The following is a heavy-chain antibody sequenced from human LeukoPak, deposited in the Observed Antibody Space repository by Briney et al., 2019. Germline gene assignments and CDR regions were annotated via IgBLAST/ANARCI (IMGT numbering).Heavy chain of an antibody. CDR2: IYYSGST. V-gene: IGHV4-39*01. J-gene: IGHJ4*02. Sequence: PSETLSLTCTVSGGSISSSSYYWGWIRQPPGKGLEWIGSIYYSGSTYYNPSLKSRVTISVDTSKNQFSLKLSSVTAADTAVYYCARSRRNSSGYYRSIDYWGQGTLVTVSS. D-gene: IGHD3-22*01. CDR1: GGSISSSSYY. CDR3: ARSRRNSSGYYRSIDY.